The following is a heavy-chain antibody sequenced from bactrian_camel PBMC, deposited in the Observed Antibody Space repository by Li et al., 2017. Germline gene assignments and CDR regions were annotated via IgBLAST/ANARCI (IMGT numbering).Heavy chain of an antibody. D-gene: IGHD6*01. Sequence: HVQLVESGGGSVQAGGSMTLSCAASGYPHTIKCMGWFRQSPGKGREGVAAIYTSGGTTSVADSVKGRFTISQDKVNAKNNVYLQMNSLKSEDTATYYCAAARFRGSCHLFEPAFVYWGQGTQVTVS. CDR3: AAARFRGSCHLFEPAFVY. CDR2: IYTSGGTT. V-gene: IGHV3S1*01. J-gene: IGHJ6*01. CDR1: GYPHTIKC.